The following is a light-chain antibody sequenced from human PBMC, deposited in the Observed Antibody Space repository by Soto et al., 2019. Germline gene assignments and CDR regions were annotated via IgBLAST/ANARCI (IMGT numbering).Light chain of an antibody. CDR3: QSYESSLNRF. J-gene: IGLJ1*01. CDR2: GDN. V-gene: IGLV1-40*01. CDR1: SSNIGANYD. Sequence: QSVLSQPPSVSGAPGQRITISCTGSSSNIGANYDVHWYRQVPGTAPKLLMSGDNNRPSGVADRFSGSKSGTSASLAITRLQAEDEADYYCQSYESSLNRFFGIGSKVTVL.